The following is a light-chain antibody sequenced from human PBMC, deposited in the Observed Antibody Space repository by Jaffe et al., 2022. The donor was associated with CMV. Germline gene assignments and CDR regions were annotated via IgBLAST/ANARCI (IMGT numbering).Light chain of an antibody. CDR1: SSDVGGYNY. V-gene: IGLV2-14*03. J-gene: IGLJ3*02. CDR2: DVT. CDR3: ASYTNSGTVV. Sequence: QSALTQPASVSGSPGQSITISCTGTSSDVGGYNYVSWYQQHPGKAPKLMIYDVTNRPSGVSSRFSGSKSGNTASLTISGLQAEDEADYYCASYTNSGTVVFGGGTKLTVL.